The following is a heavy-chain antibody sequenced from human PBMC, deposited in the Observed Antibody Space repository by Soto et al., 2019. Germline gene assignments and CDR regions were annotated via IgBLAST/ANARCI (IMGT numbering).Heavy chain of an antibody. J-gene: IGHJ6*02. Sequence: ASVKVSCKASGYTFTSYGISWVRQAPGQGLEWMGWISAYNGNTNYAQKLQGRVTMTTDTSTSTAYMELMSLSSDDTDVSYCASSTAEQLVEYYSYGMDVWGQGTTVTVSS. D-gene: IGHD6-13*01. V-gene: IGHV1-18*01. CDR3: ASSTAEQLVEYYSYGMDV. CDR1: GYTFTSYG. CDR2: ISAYNGNT.